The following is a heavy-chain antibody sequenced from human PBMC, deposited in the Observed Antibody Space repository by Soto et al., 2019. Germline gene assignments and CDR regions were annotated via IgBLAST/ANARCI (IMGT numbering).Heavy chain of an antibody. CDR1: GGSFSGYY. D-gene: IGHD6-13*01. CDR3: ARTNRIFIAAAGAYYYYYYGMDV. Sequence: SETLSLTCAVYGGSFSGYYWSWIRQPPGKGLEWIGEINHSGSTNYNPSLKSRVTISVDTSKNQFSLKLSSVTAADTAVYYCARTNRIFIAAAGAYYYYYYGMDVWGQGTTVTVS. V-gene: IGHV4-34*01. J-gene: IGHJ6*02. CDR2: INHSGST.